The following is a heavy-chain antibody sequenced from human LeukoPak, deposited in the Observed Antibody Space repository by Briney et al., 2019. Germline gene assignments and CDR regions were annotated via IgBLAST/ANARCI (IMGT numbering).Heavy chain of an antibody. Sequence: GGSLRLSCAASGFTFSSYGMHWVRQAPGKGLEWVAVISYDGSNKYYADSVKGRFTISRDNSKNTLYLQMNSLRAEDTAVYYCSKSKAGDLDYWGQGTLVTVSS. V-gene: IGHV3-30*18. D-gene: IGHD4-17*01. CDR2: ISYDGSNK. CDR3: SKSKAGDLDY. J-gene: IGHJ4*02. CDR1: GFTFSSYG.